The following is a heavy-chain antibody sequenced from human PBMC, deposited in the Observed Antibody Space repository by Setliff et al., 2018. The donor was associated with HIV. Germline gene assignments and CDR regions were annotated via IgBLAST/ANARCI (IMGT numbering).Heavy chain of an antibody. CDR2: INHRGCT. CDR3: ARGAFIGYGWSYFGMDV. Sequence: SETLSLTCAVYGGSFSDYYWTWIRQSPGKGLEWIGEINHRGCTNYNPSLKSRVTVSVDTSKNQFSLKLSSVTAADTAVYYCARGAFIGYGWSYFGMDVWGQGTTVTVSS. J-gene: IGHJ6*02. D-gene: IGHD3-22*01. V-gene: IGHV4-34*01. CDR1: GGSFSDYY.